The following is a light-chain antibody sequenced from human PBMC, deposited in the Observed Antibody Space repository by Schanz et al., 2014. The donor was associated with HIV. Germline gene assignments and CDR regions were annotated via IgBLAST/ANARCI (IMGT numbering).Light chain of an antibody. CDR3: LQQNTYPLT. CDR2: AAS. J-gene: IGKJ5*01. V-gene: IGKV1-17*03. Sequence: IQMTQSSSVLSASLGDTVTIACRASRDIGYHLAWYQLKPGKAPKLLIYAASTLQSGVPSRFSGSGSGTEFTLTITNLQPEDFATYYCLQQNTYPLTFGQGTRLEVK. CDR1: RDIGYH.